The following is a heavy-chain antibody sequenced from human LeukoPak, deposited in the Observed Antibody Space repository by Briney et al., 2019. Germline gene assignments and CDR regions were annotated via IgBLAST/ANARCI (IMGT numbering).Heavy chain of an antibody. D-gene: IGHD5-12*01. J-gene: IGHJ4*02. CDR3: ARDSVATTDY. V-gene: IGHV3-30*03. CDR2: ISYDGSNK. Sequence: PGRSLRLSCAASGFTFSSYAMHWVRQAPGKGLEWVAVISYDGSNKYYADSVKGRFTISRDNSKNTLYLQMNSLRAEDTAVYYCARDSVATTDYWGQGTLVTVSS. CDR1: GFTFSSYA.